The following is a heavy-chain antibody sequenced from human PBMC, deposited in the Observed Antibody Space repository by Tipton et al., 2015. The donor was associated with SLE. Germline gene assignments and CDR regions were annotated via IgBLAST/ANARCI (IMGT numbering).Heavy chain of an antibody. D-gene: IGHD3-16*01. V-gene: IGHV4-61*09. J-gene: IGHJ3*02. CDR2: IYTSGST. CDR1: GGSISSGSYY. CDR3: ARGGRGGFDAFDI. Sequence: TLSLTCTVSGGSISSGSYYWSWIRQPAGKGLEWIGHIYTSGSTNYNPSLKSRVTISVDTSKNQLSLKLSSVTAADTAVYYCARGGRGGFDAFDIWGQGTMVTVSS.